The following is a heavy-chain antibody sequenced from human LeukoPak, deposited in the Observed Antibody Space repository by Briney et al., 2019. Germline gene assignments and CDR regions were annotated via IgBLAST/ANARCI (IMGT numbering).Heavy chain of an antibody. V-gene: IGHV3-48*03. CDR2: ISSSGSTI. CDR1: GFTFSSSE. D-gene: IGHD3-9*01. J-gene: IGHJ4*02. Sequence: GGSLRLSCAASGFTFSSSEMNWVRQAPGKGLEWLSYISSSGSTIYYADSVKGRFTISRDNSKTTLYLQMNSLRVDDTAVYYCANVRYFDWYYFDYWGQGTLVTVSS. CDR3: ANVRYFDWYYFDY.